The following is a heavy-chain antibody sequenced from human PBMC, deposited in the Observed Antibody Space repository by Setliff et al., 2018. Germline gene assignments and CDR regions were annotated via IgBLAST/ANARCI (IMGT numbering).Heavy chain of an antibody. CDR2: IKSSREGATS. Sequence: PGGSLRLSCSVSGITFINAWMTWVRKAPGKGPEWVGRIKSSREGATSDYGAPAKGRFTISRDDSKQMIYLQMHNLKTEDTGFYYCATGPRDSRNYLNWLGSWGPGTLVTVSS. V-gene: IGHV3-15*01. D-gene: IGHD4-4*01. J-gene: IGHJ1*01. CDR3: ATGPRDSRNYLNWLGS. CDR1: GITFINAW.